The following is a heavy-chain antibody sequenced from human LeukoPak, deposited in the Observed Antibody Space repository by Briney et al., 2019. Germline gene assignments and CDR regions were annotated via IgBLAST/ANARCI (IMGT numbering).Heavy chain of an antibody. J-gene: IGHJ4*02. CDR3: ATLGESLDY. CDR1: GFTFSSYG. CDR2: ISYDGSNK. Sequence: GGSLRLSCAASGFTFSSYGMHWVRQAPGKGLEWVAVISYDGSNKYYADSVKGRFTISRDNSKNTLYLQMNSLRAEDTVVYYCATLGESLDYWGQGTLVTVSS. V-gene: IGHV3-30*03. D-gene: IGHD3-10*01.